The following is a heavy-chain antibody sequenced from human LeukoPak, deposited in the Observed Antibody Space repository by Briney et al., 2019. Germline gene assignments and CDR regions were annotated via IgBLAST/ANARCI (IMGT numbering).Heavy chain of an antibody. CDR1: GGSFSGYY. CDR2: INHSGST. D-gene: IGHD3-10*01. Sequence: SETLSLTCAVYGGSFSGYYWSWIRQPPGKGLEWIGEINHSGSTNYNPSLKSRVTISVDTSKNQFSLKLSSVTAADTAVYYCARDRDYGSGSSPHPGAWFDPWGQGTLVTVSS. J-gene: IGHJ5*02. V-gene: IGHV4-34*01. CDR3: ARDRDYGSGSSPHPGAWFDP.